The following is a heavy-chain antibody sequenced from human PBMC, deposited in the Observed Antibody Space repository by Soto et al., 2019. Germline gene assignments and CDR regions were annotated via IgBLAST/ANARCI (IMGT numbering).Heavy chain of an antibody. CDR2: INPNSGVT. V-gene: IGHV1-2*04. Sequence: QVPLVQSGAEVRKPGASVTVSCRSSGDSFNDYYIHWVRQAPGHGLEWMGWINPNSGVTKYAQKFQGWVSMTRDTSIRTVYMQLSRLRSDDTAVYYCARESGGATATLDYYYFYMDVWGTGTTVTVSS. D-gene: IGHD5-12*01. CDR3: ARESGGATATLDYYYFYMDV. CDR1: GDSFNDYY. J-gene: IGHJ6*03.